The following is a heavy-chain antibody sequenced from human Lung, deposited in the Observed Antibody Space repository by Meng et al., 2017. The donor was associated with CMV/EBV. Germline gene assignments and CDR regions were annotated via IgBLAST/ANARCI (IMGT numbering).Heavy chain of an antibody. J-gene: IGHJ4*02. D-gene: IGHD5-24*01. CDR1: GGSISSSSYY. CDR2: IYFSGNT. CDR3: VTETGYNYDN. Sequence: QVKLRGSGPGQVQPSETLSLTCSVSGGSISSSSYYWGWIRQSPGKGLEWIGSIYFSGNTYYNPSLKSRVTMSVGTAQNKFSLTLRSVTAADTAVYYCVTETGYNYDNWGQGALVTVSS. V-gene: IGHV4-39*07.